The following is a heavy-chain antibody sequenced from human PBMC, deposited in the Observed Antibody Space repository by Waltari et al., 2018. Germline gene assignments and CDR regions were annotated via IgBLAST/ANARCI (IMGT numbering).Heavy chain of an antibody. CDR2: IYYSGRT. J-gene: IGHJ4*02. CDR3: ARYSSSWYHPYYFDY. Sequence: QLQLQESGPGLVKPSETLSLTCTVSGGSISSSSYYWGWIRQPPGKGLGWIGSIYYSGRTYHNPSLNSRVTISVDTSKNQFSLKLSSVTAADTAVYYCARYSSSWYHPYYFDYWGQGTLVTVSS. D-gene: IGHD6-13*01. CDR1: GGSISSSSYY. V-gene: IGHV4-39*01.